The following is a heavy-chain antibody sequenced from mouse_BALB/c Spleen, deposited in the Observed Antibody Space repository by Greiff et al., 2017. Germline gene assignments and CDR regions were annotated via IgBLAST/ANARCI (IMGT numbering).Heavy chain of an antibody. V-gene: IGHV3-2*02. CDR2: ISYSGTT. Sequence: EVKLQESGPGLVKPSQSLSLTCTVTGYSITSDYAWNWIRQFPGNKLEWMGYISYSGTTSYNPSLKSRISITRDTSKNQFFLQLNSVTTEDTATYYCARRNDFPYYFDYWGQGTTLTVSS. CDR3: ARRNDFPYYFDY. CDR1: GYSITSDYA. J-gene: IGHJ2*01. D-gene: IGHD2-4*01.